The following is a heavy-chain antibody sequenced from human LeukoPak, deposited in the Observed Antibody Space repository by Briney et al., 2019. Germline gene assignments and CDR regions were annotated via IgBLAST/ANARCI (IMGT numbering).Heavy chain of an antibody. CDR1: GFTFSSYE. V-gene: IGHV3-48*03. Sequence: GGSLRLSCAASGFTFSSYELNWVRQAPGKGLEWVSYISSSGSTIYYADSVRGRFTISRDNAKNSLYLQMNSLRAEDTAVYYCASTAELLGGFDYWGQGTLVTVSS. CDR3: ASTAELLGGFDY. CDR2: ISSSGSTI. J-gene: IGHJ4*02. D-gene: IGHD1-26*01.